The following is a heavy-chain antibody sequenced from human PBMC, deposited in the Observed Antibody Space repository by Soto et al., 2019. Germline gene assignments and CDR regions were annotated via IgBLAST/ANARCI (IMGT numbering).Heavy chain of an antibody. D-gene: IGHD5-12*01. CDR1: GFTFSSYG. Sequence: QVQLVESGGGVVQPGRSLRLSCAASGFTFSSYGMHWVRQAPGKGLEWVAVISYDGSNKYYADSVKGRFTISRDNSKNTLYLQMNSLRAEDTAVYYCAKSQDHEGGYDAGYFDYWGQGTLVTVSS. J-gene: IGHJ4*02. CDR2: ISYDGSNK. CDR3: AKSQDHEGGYDAGYFDY. V-gene: IGHV3-30*18.